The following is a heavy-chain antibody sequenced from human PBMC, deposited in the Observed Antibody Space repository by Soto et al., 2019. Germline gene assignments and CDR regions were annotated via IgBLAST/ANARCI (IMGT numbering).Heavy chain of an antibody. CDR2: IGTDGSST. J-gene: IGHJ4*02. Sequence: EVQLVESGGGLVHPGGSLRLSCAASGFTFSNYWMHWVRQAPGKGLVWVSRIGTDGSSTAYADSVKGRFTISRDNAKNTLNLQMNSLRAEDTAVYYCASWVGYCSGSTCYSAFDYWGRGTLVTVSS. V-gene: IGHV3-74*01. D-gene: IGHD2-15*01. CDR1: GFTFSNYW. CDR3: ASWVGYCSGSTCYSAFDY.